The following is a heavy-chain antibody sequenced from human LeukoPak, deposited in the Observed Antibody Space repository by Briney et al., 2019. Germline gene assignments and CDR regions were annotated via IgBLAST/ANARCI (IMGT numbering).Heavy chain of an antibody. CDR2: IGTAGDT. V-gene: IGHV3-13*01. CDR1: GFTFSSYD. D-gene: IGHD4-17*01. CDR3: ARASIFYGDLTYYYYGMDV. Sequence: GGSLRLSGAASGFTFSSYDMHWVRQATGKGLEWVSAIGTAGDTYYPGSVEGRFTISRENAKNSLYLQMNSLRAGDTAVYYCARASIFYGDLTYYYYGMDVWGQGTTVTVSS. J-gene: IGHJ6*02.